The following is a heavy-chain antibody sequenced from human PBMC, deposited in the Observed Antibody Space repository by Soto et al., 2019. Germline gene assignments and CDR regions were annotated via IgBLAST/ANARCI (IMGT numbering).Heavy chain of an antibody. Sequence: SETLSLTCAVYGGSFSGYYWSWIRQPRGKGLEWIGEINHSGSTNYNPSLKSRVTISVDTSKNQFSLKLSSVTAADTAVYYCARGDGYCSGGSCYMDFDYWGQGTLVTVSS. CDR2: INHSGST. V-gene: IGHV4-34*01. J-gene: IGHJ4*02. CDR3: ARGDGYCSGGSCYMDFDY. CDR1: GGSFSGYY. D-gene: IGHD2-15*01.